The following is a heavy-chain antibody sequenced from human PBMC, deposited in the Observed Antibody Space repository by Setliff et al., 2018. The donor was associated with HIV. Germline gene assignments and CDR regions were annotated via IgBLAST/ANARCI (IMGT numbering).Heavy chain of an antibody. D-gene: IGHD6-13*01. Sequence: SETLSLTCTVSGGSISSGGFYWSWIRQHPGKGLEWIGYIYHSGGTYYNPSLKSRVTISVDTSKNQFSLKLSSVTAADTAVYHCATYSASWPDYWGQGTLVTVSS. J-gene: IGHJ4*02. CDR2: IYHSGGT. CDR3: ATYSASWPDY. V-gene: IGHV4-31*03. CDR1: GGSISSGGFY.